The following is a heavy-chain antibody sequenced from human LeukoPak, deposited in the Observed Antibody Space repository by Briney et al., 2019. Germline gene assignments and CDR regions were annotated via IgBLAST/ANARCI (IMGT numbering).Heavy chain of an antibody. CDR1: GGSTSSGSYY. CDR3: ARTTEGGYTHDYFYYYYMDV. CDR2: IYTSGST. J-gene: IGHJ6*03. V-gene: IGHV4-61*02. Sequence: SETLSLTCTVSGGSTSSGSYYWSWIRQPAGKGLEWIGRIYTSGSTNYNPSLKSRVTISVDTSKNQFSLKLTSVTAADTAVYYCARTTEGGYTHDYFYYYYMDVWGKGTTVTISS. D-gene: IGHD5-18*01.